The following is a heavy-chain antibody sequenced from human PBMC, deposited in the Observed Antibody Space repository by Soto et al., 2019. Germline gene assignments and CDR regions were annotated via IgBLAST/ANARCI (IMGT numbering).Heavy chain of an antibody. J-gene: IGHJ4*02. Sequence: EVQLLESGGGLVQPGGSLRLSCASSGFTFSSYGMTWVRRPPGKGLEWVSAISGSGAAIYYADSVQGRFTISRDNSNNTLYLQMNSLRAEDTAVYSCSKVLYGVVTYFDYWGQGPLVTVSS. CDR1: GFTFSSYG. CDR2: ISGSGAAI. CDR3: SKVLYGVVTYFDY. V-gene: IGHV3-23*01. D-gene: IGHD3-3*01.